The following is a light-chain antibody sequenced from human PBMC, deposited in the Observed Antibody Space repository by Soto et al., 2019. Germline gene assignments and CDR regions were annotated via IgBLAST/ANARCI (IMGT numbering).Light chain of an antibody. V-gene: IGKV1-5*01. CDR3: QQYNTYWT. J-gene: IGKJ1*01. Sequence: DIQMTQFPSALSASVGDRVTITCRASQNVNNWLAWYQHKPGKAPQLLIYDASVLESGVPSRFSGSGSGTEFTLAINGLQSDDFATYYCQQYNTYWTCGPGTKVEVE. CDR2: DAS. CDR1: QNVNNW.